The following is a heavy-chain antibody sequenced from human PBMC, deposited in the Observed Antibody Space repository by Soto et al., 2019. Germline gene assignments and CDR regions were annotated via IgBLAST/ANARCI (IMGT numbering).Heavy chain of an antibody. V-gene: IGHV4-34*01. CDR2: INHSGST. CDR3: ARDRARWNGGVYYYGMDV. CDR1: GGSFSCYY. J-gene: IGHJ6*02. Sequence: SETLSLTCAVYGGSFSCYYWIWIRQPPGKGLEWIGEINHSGSTNYNPSLKSRVTISVDTSKNQFSLKLSSVTAADTAVYYCARDRARWNGGVYYYGMDVWGQGTTVTVSS. D-gene: IGHD1-1*01.